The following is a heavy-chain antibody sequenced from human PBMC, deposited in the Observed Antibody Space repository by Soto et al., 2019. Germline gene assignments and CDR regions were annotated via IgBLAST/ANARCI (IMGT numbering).Heavy chain of an antibody. J-gene: IGHJ4*02. V-gene: IGHV3-21*01. CDR1: GFTFSSYS. CDR2: ISSGSSYI. D-gene: IGHD1-26*01. Sequence: PGGSLRLSCAASGFTFSSYSMNWVRQAPGKGLEWVSSISSGSSYIYYADSVKGRFTISRDNAKNSLYLQMNSLRAEDTAVYYCARAQARSQSYFFDYRGQVTLVTVSS. CDR3: ARAQARSQSYFFDY.